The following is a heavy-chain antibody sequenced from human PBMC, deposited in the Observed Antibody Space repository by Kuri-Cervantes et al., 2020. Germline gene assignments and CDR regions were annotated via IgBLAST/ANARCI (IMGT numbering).Heavy chain of an antibody. D-gene: IGHD2-2*01. V-gene: IGHV1-2*02. J-gene: IGHJ4*02. CDR1: GFTSTGYY. Sequence: ASVKVSCKASGFTSTGYYIHWVRQAPGHGLEWMGWINPNSGDTDYAQKFQGRVTMTRDTSISTAYMEVSSLRPDDTAVYYCARPYCGSTTCYAYFDCWGQGTLVTVSS. CDR2: INPNSGDT. CDR3: ARPYCGSTTCYAYFDC.